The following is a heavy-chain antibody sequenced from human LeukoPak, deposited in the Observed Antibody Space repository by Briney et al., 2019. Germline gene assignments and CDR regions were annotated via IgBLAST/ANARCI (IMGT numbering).Heavy chain of an antibody. CDR3: VRDRGTYRPIDY. CDR2: ISSSGETI. D-gene: IGHD1-26*01. CDR1: GFTFSDYY. Sequence: GGSLRLSCAASGFTFSDYYMSWIRQAPGKGLEWVSYISSSGETIYYADSVKGRFTISRDNAKNSLYLQMNSLRAEDTAIYYCVRDRGTYRPIDYWGQGTLVTVSS. J-gene: IGHJ4*02. V-gene: IGHV3-11*01.